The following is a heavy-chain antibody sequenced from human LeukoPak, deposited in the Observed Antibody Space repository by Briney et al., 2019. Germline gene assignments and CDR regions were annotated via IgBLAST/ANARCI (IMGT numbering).Heavy chain of an antibody. CDR3: ASNFCGGDCYSDAFDI. CDR1: GGSISSSSYY. CDR2: IYYSGST. J-gene: IGHJ3*02. D-gene: IGHD2-21*02. V-gene: IGHV4-61*05. Sequence: SETLSLTCTVSGGSISSSSYYWGWIRQPPGKGLEWIGYIYYSGSTNYNPSLKSRVTISADTSKNQFPLKLSSVTAADTAVYYCASNFCGGDCYSDAFDIWGQGTMVTVSS.